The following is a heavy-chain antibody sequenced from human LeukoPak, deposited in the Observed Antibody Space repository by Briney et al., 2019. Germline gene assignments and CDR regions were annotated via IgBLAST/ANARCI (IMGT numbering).Heavy chain of an antibody. V-gene: IGHV3-74*01. CDR3: AKESFGEFRY. Sequence: GGSLRLSCAASGFTFRSYWMHWVRQAPGKGLVWVSRINSDGSSTTYADSVKGRFTISRDNAKNTLHLQMNSLRAEDTAVYYCAKESFGEFRYWGQGTLVTVSS. CDR1: GFTFRSYW. J-gene: IGHJ4*02. CDR2: INSDGSST. D-gene: IGHD3-10*01.